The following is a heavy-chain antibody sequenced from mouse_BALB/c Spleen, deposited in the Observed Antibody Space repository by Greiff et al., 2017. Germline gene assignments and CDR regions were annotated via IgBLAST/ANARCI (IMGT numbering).Heavy chain of an antibody. CDR2: INPNNGCT. J-gene: IGHJ2*01. Sequence: EVQLQQSGPELVKPGASVKIPCKASGYTFTDYNMDWVKQSHGKSLEWIGDINPNNGCTIYNQKFKGKATLTVDKSSSTAYMELSSLTSEDTAVYYCARGGGITTATFDYWGQGTTLTVAS. V-gene: IGHV1-18*01. D-gene: IGHD1-2*01. CDR3: ARGGGITTATFDY. CDR1: GYTFTDYN.